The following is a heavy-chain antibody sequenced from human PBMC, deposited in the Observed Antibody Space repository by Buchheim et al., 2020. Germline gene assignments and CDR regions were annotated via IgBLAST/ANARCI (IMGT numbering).Heavy chain of an antibody. CDR1: GLTFSSYW. D-gene: IGHD2-8*02. CDR2: INSDGSST. J-gene: IGHJ4*02. V-gene: IGHV3-74*01. CDR3: ARGLVLYLDY. Sequence: EVQLVESGGGLVQPGGSLRLSCAASGLTFSSYWMHCVRQVPGKGPMWVARINSDGSSTNYADSVKGRFTISRDNAKNTLYVQINRLRADDTAVYYCARGLVLYLDYGGQGTL.